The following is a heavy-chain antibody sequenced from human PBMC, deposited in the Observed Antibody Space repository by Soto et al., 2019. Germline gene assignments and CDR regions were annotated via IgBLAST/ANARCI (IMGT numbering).Heavy chain of an antibody. Sequence: GGSLRLSCAASGFTFSSYGMHWVRQAPGKGLEWVAVIWYDGSNKYYADSVKGRFTISRDNSKNTLYLQMNSLRAEDTAVYYCARGPNLSVLMVYAIPENYYYYGMDVWGQGTTVTVSS. V-gene: IGHV3-33*01. CDR1: GFTFSSYG. CDR2: IWYDGSNK. J-gene: IGHJ6*02. D-gene: IGHD2-8*01. CDR3: ARGPNLSVLMVYAIPENYYYYGMDV.